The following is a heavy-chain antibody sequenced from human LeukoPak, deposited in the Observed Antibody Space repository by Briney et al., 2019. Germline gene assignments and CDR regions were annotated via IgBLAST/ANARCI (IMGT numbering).Heavy chain of an antibody. CDR2: IIPIFGTA. J-gene: IGHJ6*03. Sequence: SVMVSCKASGGTFSSYAISWVRQAPGQGLEWMGGIIPIFGTANYAQKFQGRVTITTDESTSTAYMELCSLRSEDSAVYYCTTGYGGAGYYYYMDVWGKGTTVTVSS. D-gene: IGHD4-23*01. CDR3: TTGYGGAGYYYYMDV. CDR1: GGTFSSYA. V-gene: IGHV1-69*05.